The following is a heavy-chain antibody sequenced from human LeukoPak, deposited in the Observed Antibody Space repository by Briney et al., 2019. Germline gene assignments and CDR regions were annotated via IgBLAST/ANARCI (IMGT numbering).Heavy chain of an antibody. CDR3: AKDLEYYYDSSGYQGYYGMDV. J-gene: IGHJ6*02. D-gene: IGHD3-22*01. CDR1: GFTFSNYG. Sequence: GGSLRLSCAASGFTFSNYGMHWVRQAPGKGLEWVAVISYDGSNKYYADSVKGRFTISRDNSKNTLYLQMNSLRAEDTAVYYCAKDLEYYYDSSGYQGYYGMDVWGQGTTVTVSS. CDR2: ISYDGSNK. V-gene: IGHV3-30*18.